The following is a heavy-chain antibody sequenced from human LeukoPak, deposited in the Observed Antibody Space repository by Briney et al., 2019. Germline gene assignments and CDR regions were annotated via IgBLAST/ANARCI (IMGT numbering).Heavy chain of an antibody. CDR1: GFTFTNYA. CDR2: TSVDGNDK. J-gene: IGHJ4*02. D-gene: IGHD3-10*01. V-gene: IGHV3-30*01. CDR3: ARDPSGSFDY. Sequence: GGSLRLSCAASGFTFTNYAIHWVRQAPGKGPEWEAYTSVDGNDKRYADSVKGRFTVSRDNSKNTLYLQMNSLRPEDSAAYYCARDPSGSFDYWGQGTLVTISS.